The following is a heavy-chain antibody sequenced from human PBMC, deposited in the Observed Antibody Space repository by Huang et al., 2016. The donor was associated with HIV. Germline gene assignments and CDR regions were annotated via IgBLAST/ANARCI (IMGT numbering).Heavy chain of an antibody. CDR3: ARDKEAGTPFFDP. V-gene: IGHV1-3*01. CDR1: GFNFLTYA. CDR2: INCDGLT. J-gene: IGHJ5*02. Sequence: QVQLVQSGAEVEKPGASVNLSCKASGFNFLTYALHWVRQAPGQRLEWMGWINCDGLTKYSQKFQGRVNITRDRSASTVYVDFKSLTYEDTAVYYCARDKEAGTPFFDPWGQGTLVTVSS. D-gene: IGHD6-19*01.